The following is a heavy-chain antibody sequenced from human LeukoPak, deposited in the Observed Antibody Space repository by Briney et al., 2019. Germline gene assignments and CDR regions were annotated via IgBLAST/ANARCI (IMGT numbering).Heavy chain of an antibody. J-gene: IGHJ6*02. CDR3: ASYSSSWYPYYCYYYGMDV. Sequence: ASVKVSCKASGYTFTGYYMHWVRQAPGQGLEWMGWINPNSGGTNYAQKFQGRVTMTRDTSISTAYMELSRLRSDDTAVYYCASYSSSWYPYYCYYYGMDVWGQGTTVTVSS. CDR2: INPNSGGT. CDR1: GYTFTGYY. V-gene: IGHV1-2*02. D-gene: IGHD6-13*01.